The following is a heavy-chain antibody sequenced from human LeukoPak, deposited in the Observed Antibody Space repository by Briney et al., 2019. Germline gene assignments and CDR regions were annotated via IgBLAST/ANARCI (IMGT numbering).Heavy chain of an antibody. Sequence: PSETLSLTCTVPGGSISSGTYSWSWIRQPAGKRLEWIGRIYNSGSTNYNPSLKSRVTISVDTSKNQFSLKLSSVTAADTAVYYCAASKGYSYGYEGDYWGQGTLVTVSS. CDR1: GGSISSGTYS. V-gene: IGHV4-61*02. J-gene: IGHJ4*02. CDR2: IYNSGST. CDR3: AASKGYSYGYEGDY. D-gene: IGHD5-18*01.